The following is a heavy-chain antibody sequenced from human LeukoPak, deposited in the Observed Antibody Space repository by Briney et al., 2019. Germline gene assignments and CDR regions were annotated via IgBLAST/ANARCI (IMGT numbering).Heavy chain of an antibody. CDR3: ARADDCTNGVCDAFDI. CDR2: IYHSGST. D-gene: IGHD2-8*01. V-gene: IGHV4-38-2*02. Sequence: PSETLSLTCTVSGYSISSGYYWGWIRQPPGKGLEWIGSIYHSGSTYYNPSLKSRVTISVDTSKNQFSLKLSSVTAADTAVYYCARADDCTNGVCDAFDIWGQGTMVTVSS. CDR1: GYSISSGYY. J-gene: IGHJ3*02.